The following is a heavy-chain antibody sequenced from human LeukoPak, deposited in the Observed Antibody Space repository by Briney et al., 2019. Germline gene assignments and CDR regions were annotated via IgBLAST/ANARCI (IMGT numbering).Heavy chain of an antibody. CDR3: AKDCALTDYYFDY. CDR1: GFTFSSYG. J-gene: IGHJ4*02. Sequence: PGGSLRLSCAASGFTFSSYGMHWVRQAPGKGLEWVAVISYDGSNKYCVDSVKGRFTISRDNSKNTLYLQMNSLRAEDTAVYYCAKDCALTDYYFDYWGQGTLVTVSS. V-gene: IGHV3-30*18. CDR2: ISYDGSNK. D-gene: IGHD2-21*01.